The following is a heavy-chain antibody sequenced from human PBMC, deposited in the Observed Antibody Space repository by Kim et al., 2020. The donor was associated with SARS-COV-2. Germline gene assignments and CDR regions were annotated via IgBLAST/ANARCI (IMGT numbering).Heavy chain of an antibody. CDR3: ATAIAVAAPGGFDY. J-gene: IGHJ4*02. CDR2: FDPEDGET. Sequence: ASVKVSCKVSGYTLTELSMHWVRQAPGKGLEWMGGFDPEDGETIYAQKFQGRVTMTEDTSTDTAYMELSSLRSEDTAVYYCATAIAVAAPGGFDYWGQGTLVTVSS. V-gene: IGHV1-24*01. D-gene: IGHD6-19*01. CDR1: GYTLTELS.